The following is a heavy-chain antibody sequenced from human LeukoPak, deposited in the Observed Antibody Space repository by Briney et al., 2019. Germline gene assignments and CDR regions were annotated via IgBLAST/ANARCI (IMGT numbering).Heavy chain of an antibody. D-gene: IGHD6-19*01. CDR1: GFTFSSYA. Sequence: GRSLRLSCAASGFTFSSYAMHWVRQGPGKGLEWVAATSSSDPGTYHADSVRGRFTISRDNSKNTLYLQMNRLRVEDAAVYYCARFSSYIAVKNYFDYWGQGTLVTVSS. CDR2: TSSSDPGT. CDR3: ARFSSYIAVKNYFDY. J-gene: IGHJ4*02. V-gene: IGHV3-23*01.